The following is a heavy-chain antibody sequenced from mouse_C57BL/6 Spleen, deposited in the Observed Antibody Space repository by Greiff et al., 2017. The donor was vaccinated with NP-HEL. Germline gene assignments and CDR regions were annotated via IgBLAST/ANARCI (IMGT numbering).Heavy chain of an antibody. V-gene: IGHV1-15*01. CDR2: IDPETGGT. Sequence: QVQLKESGAELVRPGASVTLSCKASGYTFTDYEMHWVKQTPVHGLEWIGAIDPETGGTAYNQKFKGKAILTADKSSSTAYMELRSLTSEDSAVYYCTSYSNYGRFAYWGQGTLVTVSA. CDR3: TSYSNYGRFAY. CDR1: GYTFTDYE. D-gene: IGHD2-5*01. J-gene: IGHJ3*01.